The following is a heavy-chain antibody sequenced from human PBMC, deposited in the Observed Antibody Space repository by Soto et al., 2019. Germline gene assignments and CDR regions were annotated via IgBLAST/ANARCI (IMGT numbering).Heavy chain of an antibody. CDR1: GYTFTSYA. V-gene: IGHV1-3*01. J-gene: IGHJ5*02. Sequence: XSVKVSYKATGYTFTSYAMHWVRHTPGQRLEWMGWINAGNGNTKYSQKFQGRVTITRDTSKNQFSLKLSSVTAADTAVYYCARGRFLEWLLSGWFDPWGQGTLVTVSS. CDR2: INAGNGNT. D-gene: IGHD3-3*01. CDR3: ARGRFLEWLLSGWFDP.